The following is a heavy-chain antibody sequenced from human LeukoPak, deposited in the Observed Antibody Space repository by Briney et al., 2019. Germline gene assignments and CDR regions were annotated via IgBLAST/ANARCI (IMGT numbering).Heavy chain of an antibody. CDR3: ASDYYDSSGFDY. V-gene: IGHV4-59*01. Sequence: SKTLSLTCTVSGGSSSNYYWSWIRQPPGKGLEWIGYIHYSGSTNYNPSLKSRVTISVDTSKNQFSLKLSSVTAADTAVYYCASDYYDSSGFDYWGQGTLVTVSS. CDR2: IHYSGST. CDR1: GGSSSNYY. D-gene: IGHD3-22*01. J-gene: IGHJ4*02.